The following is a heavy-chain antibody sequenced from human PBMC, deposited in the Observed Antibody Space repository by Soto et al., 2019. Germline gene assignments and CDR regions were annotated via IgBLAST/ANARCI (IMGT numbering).Heavy chain of an antibody. CDR1: GFTFSSYG. Sequence: PGGSLRLSCAASGFTFSSYGMHWVRQAPGKGLEWVAVISYDGSNKYYADSVKGRFTISRDNSKNTLYLQMNSLRAEDTAVYYCAKDRAYYDFWSGYHTGREDRNYGMDVWGQGTTVTVSS. CDR2: ISYDGSNK. V-gene: IGHV3-30*18. J-gene: IGHJ6*02. CDR3: AKDRAYYDFWSGYHTGREDRNYGMDV. D-gene: IGHD3-3*01.